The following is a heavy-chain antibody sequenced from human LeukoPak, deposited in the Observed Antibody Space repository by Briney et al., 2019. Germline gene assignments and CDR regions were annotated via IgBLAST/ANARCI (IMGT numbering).Heavy chain of an antibody. J-gene: IGHJ4*02. CDR1: GFTFSNYV. V-gene: IGHV3-30*03. D-gene: IGHD7-27*01. Sequence: GGSLRLSCAASGFTFSNYVMHWVRQAPGKGLEWVAVISHDVSIKAYADSVKGRFTISRDNSESTVYLQMNSLRLEDTAVYYCVRELGTWSPGDYWGQGTLVTVSS. CDR2: ISHDVSIK. CDR3: VRELGTWSPGDY.